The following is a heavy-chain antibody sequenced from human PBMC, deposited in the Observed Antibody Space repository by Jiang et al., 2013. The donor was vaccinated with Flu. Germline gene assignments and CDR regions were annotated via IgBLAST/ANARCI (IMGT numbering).Heavy chain of an antibody. V-gene: IGHV3-15*01. CDR3: NTVFLWFGESFHYFDN. CDR2: IKSKNDGGTT. D-gene: IGHD3-10*01. J-gene: IGHJ4*02. Sequence: VQLVESGGGLIKPGGSLRLSCTVSGFTFKNAWMSWVRQAPGKGLEWVGRIKSKNDGGTTNYADSVKGRFNISRDDSTNTLYLQMDSLKTEDTAVYYCNTVFLWFGESFHYFDNWGQGTLVTVSS. CDR1: GFTFKNAW.